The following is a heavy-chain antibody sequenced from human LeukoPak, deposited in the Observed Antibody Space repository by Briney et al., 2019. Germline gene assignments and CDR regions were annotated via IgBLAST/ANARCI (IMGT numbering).Heavy chain of an antibody. Sequence: GGSLRLSCAASGFTFSSYWMHWVRQAPGKGLVWVSRINTDGSTTTYADSVKGRFTISRDNAKNSLYLQMNSLRVEDTAVYYCARSPSYYDFWSGSPFGYWGQGTLVTVSS. CDR2: INTDGSTT. V-gene: IGHV3-74*01. D-gene: IGHD3-3*01. CDR3: ARSPSYYDFWSGSPFGY. CDR1: GFTFSSYW. J-gene: IGHJ4*02.